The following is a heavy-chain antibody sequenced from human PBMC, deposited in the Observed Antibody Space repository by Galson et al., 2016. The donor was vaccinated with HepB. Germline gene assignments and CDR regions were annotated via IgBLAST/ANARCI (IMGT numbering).Heavy chain of an antibody. V-gene: IGHV3-23*01. CDR1: GFTFSSYA. J-gene: IGHJ4*02. Sequence: SLRLSCAASGFTFSSYAMGWVRQAPGKGLEWLSIISSSGGSTYWADSVKGRFTISRDNAKNSLYLQMNSLRDEDTAVYYCARVGPEDYDSSGLDYWGQGTLVTVSS. CDR2: ISSSGGST. CDR3: ARVGPEDYDSSGLDY. D-gene: IGHD3-22*01.